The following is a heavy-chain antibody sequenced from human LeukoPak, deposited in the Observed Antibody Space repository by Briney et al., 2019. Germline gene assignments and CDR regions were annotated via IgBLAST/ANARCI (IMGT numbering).Heavy chain of an antibody. Sequence: GGSLRLSCAASGFTFSSYSMNWVRQAPGKGLEWVSSISRSSSYIYYADSVKGRFTISRDNAKNSLYLQMNSLRAEDTAVYYCARGTSLGYCSSTSCYNPNFDYWGQGTLVTVSS. J-gene: IGHJ4*02. CDR3: ARGTSLGYCSSTSCYNPNFDY. V-gene: IGHV3-21*01. D-gene: IGHD2-2*01. CDR2: ISRSSSYI. CDR1: GFTFSSYS.